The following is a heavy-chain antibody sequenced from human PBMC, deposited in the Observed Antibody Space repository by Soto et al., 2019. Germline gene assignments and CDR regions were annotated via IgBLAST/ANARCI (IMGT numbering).Heavy chain of an antibody. CDR2: INPSGGST. D-gene: IGHD6-13*01. CDR3: ARSGGRIAAAPGYYGMDV. V-gene: IGHV1-46*01. CDR1: GYTFTSYY. J-gene: IGHJ6*02. Sequence: QVQLVQSGAEVKKPGASVKVSCKASGYTFTSYYMHWVRQAPGQGLEWMGIINPSGGSTSYAQKFQGRVTMTRDTSTSTVYMELSSRRSEDTAVYYCARSGGRIAAAPGYYGMDVWGQGTTVTVSS.